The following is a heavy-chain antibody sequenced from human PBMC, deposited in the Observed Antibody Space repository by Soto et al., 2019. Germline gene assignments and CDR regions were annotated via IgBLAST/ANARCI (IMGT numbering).Heavy chain of an antibody. D-gene: IGHD3-3*01. J-gene: IGHJ6*03. CDR3: AKGIGDFWSGYYYYYMDV. V-gene: IGHV3-30*18. Sequence: GGSLRLSCAASGFTFSSYGMHWVRQAPGKGLEWVAVISHDGSNKYYADSVKGRFTISRDNSKNTLYLQMNSLRAEDTAVYYCAKGIGDFWSGYYYYYMDVWGKGTTVTVSS. CDR2: ISHDGSNK. CDR1: GFTFSSYG.